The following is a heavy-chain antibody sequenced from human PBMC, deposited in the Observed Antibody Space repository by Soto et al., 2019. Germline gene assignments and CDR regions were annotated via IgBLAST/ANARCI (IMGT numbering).Heavy chain of an antibody. J-gene: IGHJ4*02. CDR3: AKGLEYSSSSPFDY. D-gene: IGHD6-6*01. CDR1: GFTFDDYA. Sequence: GGSLRLSCAASGFTFDDYAMHWVRQAPGKGLEWVSGISWNSGSIGYADSVKGRFTISRDNAKNSLYLQMNSLRAEDTALSYCAKGLEYSSSSPFDYWGQGTLVTVSS. V-gene: IGHV3-9*01. CDR2: ISWNSGSI.